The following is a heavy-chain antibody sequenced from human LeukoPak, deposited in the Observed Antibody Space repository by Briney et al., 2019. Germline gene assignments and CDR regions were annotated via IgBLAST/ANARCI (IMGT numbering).Heavy chain of an antibody. V-gene: IGHV3-30*02. CDR1: GFTFSDYV. J-gene: IGHJ4*02. CDR2: IRYDASDK. Sequence: GGSLRLSCGASGFTFSDYVIHWVRQAPGKGRERVGVIRYDASDKYYADSVKGRFTISRDNSKNTLYLQMNSLRVEDTAVYYCAKNYYASGSRDYFDYWGQGTLVTVSS. D-gene: IGHD3-10*01. CDR3: AKNYYASGSRDYFDY.